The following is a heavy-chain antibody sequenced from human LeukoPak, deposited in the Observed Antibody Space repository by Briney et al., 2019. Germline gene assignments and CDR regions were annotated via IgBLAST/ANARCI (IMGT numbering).Heavy chain of an antibody. CDR3: ASPVLLIRGVTVDY. D-gene: IGHD3-10*01. V-gene: IGHV3-48*04. J-gene: IGHJ4*02. CDR1: GFTFSSCS. CDR2: INSSSSTI. Sequence: GGSLRLSCVASGFTFSSCSMNWVRQAPGKGLEWISYINSSSSTIYYADSVKGRFTVSRDNAKNSLYLQMNSLRAEDTAVYYCASPVLLIRGVTVDYWGQGTLVTASS.